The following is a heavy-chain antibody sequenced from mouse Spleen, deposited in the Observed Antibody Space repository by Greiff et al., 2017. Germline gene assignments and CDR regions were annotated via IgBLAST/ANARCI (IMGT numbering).Heavy chain of an antibody. J-gene: IGHJ1*01. CDR1: GFNIKDDY. Sequence: EVQLQQSGAELVRPGASVKLSCTASGFNIKDDYMHWVKQRPEQGLEWIGWIDPENGDTEYASKFQGKATITADTSSNTAYLQLSSLTSEDTAVYYCTTGANFHWYFDVWGAGTTVTVSS. CDR3: TTGANFHWYFDV. V-gene: IGHV14-4*01. D-gene: IGHD3-1*01. CDR2: IDPENGDT.